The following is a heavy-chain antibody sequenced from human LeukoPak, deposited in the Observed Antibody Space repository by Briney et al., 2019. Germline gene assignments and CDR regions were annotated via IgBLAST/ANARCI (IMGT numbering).Heavy chain of an antibody. D-gene: IGHD2-2*01. Sequence: SETLSLTCTVSGGSISSYYWSWIRQPPGKGLEWIGYIYYSGSTNYNPSLKSRVTISVDTSKNQFSLKLSSVTAADTAVYYCARHYRQRYCSSTSCSRRWYFDYWGQGTLVTVSS. CDR3: ARHYRQRYCSSTSCSRRWYFDY. V-gene: IGHV4-59*08. CDR1: GGSISSYY. CDR2: IYYSGST. J-gene: IGHJ4*02.